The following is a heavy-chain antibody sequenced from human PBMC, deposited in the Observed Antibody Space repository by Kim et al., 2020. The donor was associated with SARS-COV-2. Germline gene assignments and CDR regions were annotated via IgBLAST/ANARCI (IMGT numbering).Heavy chain of an antibody. J-gene: IGHJ3*02. D-gene: IGHD2-15*01. CDR3: AREDCSGGSCPNDAFDI. Sequence: SVKVSCKASGGTFSSYAISWVRQAPGQGLEWMGGIIPIFGTANYAQKFQGRVTITADESTSTAYMELSSLRSEDTAVYYCAREDCSGGSCPNDAFDIWGQGTMVTVSS. V-gene: IGHV1-69*13. CDR1: GGTFSSYA. CDR2: IIPIFGTA.